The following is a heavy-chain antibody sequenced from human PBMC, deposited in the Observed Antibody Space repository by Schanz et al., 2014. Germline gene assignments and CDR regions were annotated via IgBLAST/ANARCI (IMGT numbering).Heavy chain of an antibody. CDR1: GFTFSSHW. D-gene: IGHD2-8*02. J-gene: IGHJ4*02. V-gene: IGHV3-74*01. Sequence: EVQLVQSGGGLVQPRGSLRLSCAASGFTFSSHWMHWVRQDPGKGLVWVARINSVGSNTDYADSVKGRFTISRDNSKNTVHLQMNSLRAEDTAVYYCAKSLESCPGGRCSRGYFDYWGQGTLXTVSS. CDR2: INSVGSNT. CDR3: AKSLESCPGGRCSRGYFDY.